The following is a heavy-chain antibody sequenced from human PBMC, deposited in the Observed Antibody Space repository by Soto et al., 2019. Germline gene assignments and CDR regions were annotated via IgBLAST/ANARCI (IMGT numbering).Heavy chain of an antibody. Sequence: QVQLQESGPGLVKPSQTLSLTCTVSGGSISSGGYYWSWIRQHPGKGLEWIGYIYYSGSTYYNPSLESRVTISVDTSKTQSSLKLSSVTAADTAVYYCARDGNNWFDPWGQGTLVTVSS. J-gene: IGHJ5*02. CDR1: GGSISSGGYY. V-gene: IGHV4-31*03. CDR3: ARDGNNWFDP. D-gene: IGHD1-26*01. CDR2: IYYSGST.